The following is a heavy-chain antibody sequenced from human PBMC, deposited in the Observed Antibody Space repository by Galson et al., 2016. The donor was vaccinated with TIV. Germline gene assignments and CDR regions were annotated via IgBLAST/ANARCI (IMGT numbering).Heavy chain of an antibody. Sequence: SVKVSCKASGGTFNIYAISWVRQAPGQGLEWMGGILPIFGAATYAQKFQGRVTITADESTNTAYMELSSLKSDDTAMYYCARPSSSFRGCSYYYYMDVWGKGTTVTVSS. CDR1: GGTFNIYA. CDR3: ARPSSSFRGCSYYYYMDV. J-gene: IGHJ6*03. V-gene: IGHV1-69*13. CDR2: ILPIFGAA. D-gene: IGHD6-19*01.